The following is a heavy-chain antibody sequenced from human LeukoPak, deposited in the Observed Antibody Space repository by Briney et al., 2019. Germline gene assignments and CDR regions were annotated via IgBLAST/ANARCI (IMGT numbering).Heavy chain of an antibody. CDR3: ARVGLLTGYAFDI. CDR2: INPNSGGT. V-gene: IGHV1-2*02. J-gene: IGHJ3*02. D-gene: IGHD3-9*01. CDR1: GYTFTGYY. Sequence: ASVKVSCKASGYTFTGYYMHWVRQAPGQGLEWIGWINPNSGGTNYAQKFQGRVTMTRDTSISTAYMELSRLRSDDTAVYYCARVGLLTGYAFDIWGQGTMVTVSS.